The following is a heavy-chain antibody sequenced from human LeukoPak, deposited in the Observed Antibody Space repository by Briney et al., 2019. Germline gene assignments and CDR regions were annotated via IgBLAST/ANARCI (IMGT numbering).Heavy chain of an antibody. V-gene: IGHV4-34*01. CDR2: VNLAGST. CDR3: ARERRLWSGGYYGLDV. D-gene: IGHD3-3*01. CDR1: GGSISSYY. J-gene: IGHJ6*02. Sequence: PSETLSLTCTVSGGSISSYYWSWIRQPPGKGLEWIGDVNLAGSTNYTPSLKSRVTISVDTSKSQVSLKLSSVTAADTAVYYCARERRLWSGGYYGLDVWGQGTTVTVSS.